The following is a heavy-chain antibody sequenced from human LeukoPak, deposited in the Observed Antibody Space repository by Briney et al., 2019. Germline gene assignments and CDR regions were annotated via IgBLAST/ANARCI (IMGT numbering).Heavy chain of an antibody. Sequence: ETLSLTCAVYGGSFSGYYWSWIRQPPGKGLEWIGEINHSGSTNYNPSLKSRVTISVDTSKNQFSLKLSSVTAADTAVYYCARGLIRGVWFDPWGQGTLVTVSS. CDR1: GGSFSGYY. D-gene: IGHD2-8*01. V-gene: IGHV4-34*01. J-gene: IGHJ5*02. CDR2: INHSGST. CDR3: ARGLIRGVWFDP.